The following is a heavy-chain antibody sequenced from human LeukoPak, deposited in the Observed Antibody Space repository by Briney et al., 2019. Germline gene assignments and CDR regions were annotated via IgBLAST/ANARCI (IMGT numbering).Heavy chain of an antibody. CDR3: STVSGSLDY. J-gene: IGHJ4*02. Sequence: PGGSLRLSCVASGFTSSGSAMHWVRQASGKGLEWVGRIRSKVNSYATAYAASVTGRFTISRDDSKNTAYLQMNSLKTEDTAVYYCSTVSGSLDYWGQGTLVTVSS. D-gene: IGHD1-26*01. CDR1: GFTSSGSA. V-gene: IGHV3-73*01. CDR2: IRSKVNSYAT.